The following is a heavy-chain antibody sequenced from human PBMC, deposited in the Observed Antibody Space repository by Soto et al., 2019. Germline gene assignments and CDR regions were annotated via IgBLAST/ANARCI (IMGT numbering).Heavy chain of an antibody. V-gene: IGHV3-33*01. CDR3: ARDYLEYYYYCYYMDV. Sequence: GGALRLSCAASGFTFSSYCMHWVRQAPGKGLEWVAVIWYDGSNKYYADSVKGRFTISRDNSKNTLYLQMNSLIAEDTAVYYCARDYLEYYYYCYYMDVWGKGTTVTVSS. CDR1: GFTFSSYC. CDR2: IWYDGSNK. J-gene: IGHJ6*03. D-gene: IGHD1-1*01.